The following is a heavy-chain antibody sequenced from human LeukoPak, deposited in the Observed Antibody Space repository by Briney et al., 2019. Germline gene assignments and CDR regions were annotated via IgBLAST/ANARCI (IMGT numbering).Heavy chain of an antibody. CDR3: ATHKEGSYFGS. V-gene: IGHV4-39*01. CDR2: VYYFGNA. Sequence: SETLSLTCSVSGGYITTSREYWGWIRQSPGKGLEWIGSVYYFGNAYYRPSLMSRATISIDTSKKRISLNLTSVTARDTAIYYCATHKEGSYFGSWGQGTLVTVSS. D-gene: IGHD3-10*01. J-gene: IGHJ5*02. CDR1: GGYITTSREY.